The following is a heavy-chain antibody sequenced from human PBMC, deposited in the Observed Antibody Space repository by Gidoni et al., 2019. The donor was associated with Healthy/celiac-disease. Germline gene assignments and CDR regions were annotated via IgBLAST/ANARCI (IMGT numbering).Heavy chain of an antibody. Sequence: EVQLVESGGGLVQPGGSLRLSCAASGFTVSSNYMSWVRQAPGKGLEWVSVIYSGGSTYYADSVKGRFTISRDNSKNTLYLQTNSLRAEDTAVYYCARDEVTYYYGSDWGQGTLVTVSS. CDR3: ARDEVTYYYGSD. J-gene: IGHJ4*02. CDR1: GFTVSSNY. V-gene: IGHV3-66*01. CDR2: IYSGGST. D-gene: IGHD3-10*01.